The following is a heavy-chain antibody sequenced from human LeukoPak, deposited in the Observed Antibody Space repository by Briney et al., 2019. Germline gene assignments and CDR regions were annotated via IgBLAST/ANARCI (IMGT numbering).Heavy chain of an antibody. Sequence: SETLSLTCTVSGGSISSYYWSWIRQPAGKGLEWIGRIYTSGSTNYNPSLKSRVTMSVDTPKNQFSLKLSSVTAADTAVYYCARRPLWEYSSSPFDYWGQGTLVTVSS. CDR3: ARRPLWEYSSSPFDY. D-gene: IGHD6-6*01. V-gene: IGHV4-4*07. CDR2: IYTSGST. CDR1: GGSISSYY. J-gene: IGHJ4*02.